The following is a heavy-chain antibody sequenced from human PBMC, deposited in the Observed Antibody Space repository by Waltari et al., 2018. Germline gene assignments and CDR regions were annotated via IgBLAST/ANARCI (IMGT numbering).Heavy chain of an antibody. CDR1: GYIFTRYA. V-gene: IGHV1-3*04. CDR2: INIGNGNT. CDR3: ARDSGSGSLHH. Sequence: QVQLVQSGAEVKKPGASVKVSCRASGYIFTRYAIHWVRQALGQRLEWMGWINIGNGNTRYSQRFQDRVSITRDTSASTAYMDLSSLRSEDTAVYYCARDSGSGSLHHWGQGTLVTVSS. J-gene: IGHJ4*02. D-gene: IGHD3-10*01.